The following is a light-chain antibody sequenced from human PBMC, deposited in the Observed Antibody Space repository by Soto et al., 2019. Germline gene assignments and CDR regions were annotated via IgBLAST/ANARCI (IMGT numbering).Light chain of an antibody. Sequence: DIQMTQSPSTLSASVGDRVTITCRASQSISSWLAWYQQKPVKAPKLLIYAASSLESGVPSRFSGSRSGTDFTLTISSLQPDDFATYYCQHYNSNPWTFGQGTKVEVK. CDR2: AAS. CDR1: QSISSW. CDR3: QHYNSNPWT. J-gene: IGKJ1*01. V-gene: IGKV1-5*01.